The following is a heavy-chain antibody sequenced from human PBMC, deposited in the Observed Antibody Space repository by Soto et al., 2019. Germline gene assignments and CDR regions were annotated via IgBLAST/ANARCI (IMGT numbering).Heavy chain of an antibody. CDR1: VCSITNYY. V-gene: IGHV4-59*01. D-gene: IGHD3-10*01. J-gene: IGHJ4*01. CDR3: TRATYYRYYFDV. Sequence: PSETLSLSCTFSVCSITNYYLSGIRQSPGKGLEWIGYIYYSGTTNYNPSLKSRVTISIDRSENQFSLKVSSVTAADTAVYFCTRATYYRYYFDVWGHGTLVTVSS. CDR2: IYYSGTT.